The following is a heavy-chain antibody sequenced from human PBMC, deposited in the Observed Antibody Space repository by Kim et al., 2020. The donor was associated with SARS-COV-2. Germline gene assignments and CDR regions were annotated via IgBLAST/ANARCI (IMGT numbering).Heavy chain of an antibody. CDR2: INPNSGGT. J-gene: IGHJ4*02. Sequence: ASVKVSCKASGYTFTGHYMHWVRQAPGQGLEWMGWINPNSGGTNFAQKFQGRVTMTRDTSISTAYMELSRLRSDDTAVYYCARGGGTIFGVVINWGQGTLVTVSS. CDR3: ARGGGTIFGVVIN. V-gene: IGHV1-2*02. CDR1: GYTFTGHY. D-gene: IGHD3-3*01.